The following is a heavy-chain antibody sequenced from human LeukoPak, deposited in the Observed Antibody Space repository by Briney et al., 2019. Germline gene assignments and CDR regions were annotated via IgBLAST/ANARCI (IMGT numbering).Heavy chain of an antibody. CDR2: INPNSGAT. CDR3: ARDLHYDSSGYVVAFDI. CDR1: GYTLTELS. Sequence: ASVKVPCKVSGYTLTELSMRWVLQDPGQGLEWMGWINPNSGATNYAQKLQGRVTMTRDTSISTAYMVLSRLKSDDTAVYYCARDLHYDSSGYVVAFDIWGQGTMVTVSS. J-gene: IGHJ3*02. V-gene: IGHV1-2*02. D-gene: IGHD3-22*01.